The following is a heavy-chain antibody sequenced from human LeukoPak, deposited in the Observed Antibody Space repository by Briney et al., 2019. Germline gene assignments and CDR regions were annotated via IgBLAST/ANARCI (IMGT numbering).Heavy chain of an antibody. D-gene: IGHD6-25*01. J-gene: IGHJ3*02. CDR2: ISSSSSYI. CDR3: ARRAGGASPNAFDI. Sequence: PGGSLRLSCAASGFTFSSYSMNWVRQAPGKGLEWVSSISSSSSYIYYADSVKGRFTISRDNAKNSLYLQMNSLRAEDTAVYYCARRAGGASPNAFDIWRQGTMVTVSS. V-gene: IGHV3-21*01. CDR1: GFTFSSYS.